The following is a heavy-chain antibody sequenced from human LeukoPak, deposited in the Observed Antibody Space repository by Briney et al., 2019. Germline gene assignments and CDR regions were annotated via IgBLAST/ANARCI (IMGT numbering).Heavy chain of an antibody. V-gene: IGHV1-24*01. Sequence: GASVKVSCKVSGSTLTELSMHWVRQGHGKGLEWVGGFDPEDGETIYAQKFQGRVTMTEDTSTDTAYMELSSLRSEDTAVYYCATSSLPPVELSLPFDYWGQGTLVTVSS. D-gene: IGHD3-16*02. CDR1: GSTLTELS. J-gene: IGHJ4*02. CDR3: ATSSLPPVELSLPFDY. CDR2: FDPEDGET.